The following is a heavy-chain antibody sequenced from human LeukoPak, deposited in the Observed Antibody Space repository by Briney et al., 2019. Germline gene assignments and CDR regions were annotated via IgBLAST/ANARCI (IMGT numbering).Heavy chain of an antibody. CDR1: GFTFSNYE. CDR2: ISSSGSSI. J-gene: IGHJ4*02. Sequence: GGSLRLSCAASGFTFSNYEMNWVRQAPGKGLEWVSYISSSGSSIYYADSVKGRFTISRDNAKNSLYLQMNSLRAEDTAVYYCARDSLSQQLVRNYYFDYWGQGTLVTVSS. D-gene: IGHD6-13*01. V-gene: IGHV3-48*03. CDR3: ARDSLSQQLVRNYYFDY.